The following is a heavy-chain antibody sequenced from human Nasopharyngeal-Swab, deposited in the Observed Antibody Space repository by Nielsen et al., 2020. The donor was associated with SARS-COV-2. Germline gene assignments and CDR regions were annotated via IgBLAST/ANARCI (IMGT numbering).Heavy chain of an antibody. CDR1: GVSITSQY. V-gene: IGHV4-59*11. CDR3: AKEGATGWFDP. Sequence: SETLSLTCTVSGVSITSQYWSWIPQPPGKGLEWIGNISHNSGTSYNPSLKSRVTMFMDTSKNQFSLRLRSVTAGDTAVYYCAKEGATGWFDPWGQGTLVTVSS. CDR2: ISHNSGT. J-gene: IGHJ5*02.